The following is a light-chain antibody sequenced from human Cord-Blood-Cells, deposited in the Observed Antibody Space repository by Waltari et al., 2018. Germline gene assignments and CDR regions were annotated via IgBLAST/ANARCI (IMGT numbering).Light chain of an antibody. CDR3: CSYAGSYWV. CDR2: DVS. CDR1: SSDVCGYTY. J-gene: IGLJ3*02. Sequence: QSALTQPRSVSGSPGQSVTISCTGTSSDVCGYTYVSWYQQPPGKAPKLMIYDVSKRPSGVPDRFSGSKSGNTASLTISGLQAEDEADYYCCSYAGSYWVFGGGTKLTVL. V-gene: IGLV2-11*01.